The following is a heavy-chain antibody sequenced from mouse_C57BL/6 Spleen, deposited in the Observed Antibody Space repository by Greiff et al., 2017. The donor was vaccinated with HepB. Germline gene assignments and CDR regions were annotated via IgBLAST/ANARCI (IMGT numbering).Heavy chain of an antibody. V-gene: IGHV1-64*01. CDR2: IHPNSGST. CDR3: ARTYYEYGFAY. D-gene: IGHD2-4*01. Sequence: QVQLQQPGAELVKPGASVKLSCKASGYTFTSYWMHWVKQRPGQGLEWIGMIHPNSGSTNYNEKFKSKATLTVDKSSSTAYMQLSSLTSEDSAVYYCARTYYEYGFAYWGQGTLVTVSA. J-gene: IGHJ3*01. CDR1: GYTFTSYW.